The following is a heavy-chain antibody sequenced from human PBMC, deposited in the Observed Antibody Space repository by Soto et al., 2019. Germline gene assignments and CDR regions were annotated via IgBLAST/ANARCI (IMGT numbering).Heavy chain of an antibody. J-gene: IGHJ3*02. CDR2: IYYSGST. V-gene: IGHV4-59*01. CDR1: GGSISSYY. CDR3: ASTTQVLRRGAFDI. D-gene: IGHD2-15*01. Sequence: SETLSLTCTVSGGSISSYYWSWIRRPPGKGLEWIGYIYYSGSTNYNPSLKSRVTISVDTSKNQFSLKLSSVTAADTAVYYCASTTQVLRRGAFDIWGQGTMVTVSS.